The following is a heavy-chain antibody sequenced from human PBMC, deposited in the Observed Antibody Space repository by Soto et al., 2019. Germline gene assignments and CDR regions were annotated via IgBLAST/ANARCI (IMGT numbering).Heavy chain of an antibody. V-gene: IGHV3-30-3*01. CDR3: ARDLRGGGYNYGPWISNMFYGMDV. CDR2: ISFDGSNE. CDR1: GFTFSDYA. J-gene: IGHJ6*02. Sequence: GGSLRLSCVASGFTFSDYAMHWVRQAPGKGLEWAAVISFDGSNEYYADSVKGRFSLSRDSSNNTLSLEMNNLREEDAAIYYCARDLRGGGYNYGPWISNMFYGMDVWGQGTTVTVSS. D-gene: IGHD5-18*01.